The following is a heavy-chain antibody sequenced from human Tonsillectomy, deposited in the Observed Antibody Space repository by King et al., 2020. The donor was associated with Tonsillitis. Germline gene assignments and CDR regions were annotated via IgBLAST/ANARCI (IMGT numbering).Heavy chain of an antibody. CDR3: WRLVYCTNSVCYNLADIAFDI. J-gene: IGHJ3*02. CDR2: IYPGDSDT. D-gene: IGHD2-8*01. Sequence: VQLVESGAEVKKPGESLKISCKGSGYSFTSYWIGWVRQMPGKGLEWMGIIYPGDSDTRYSPSFQGQVTISADKSISTAYLQWSSLQASDTAMYYCWRLVYCTNSVCYNLADIAFDIWGQGTMVTVSS. CDR1: GYSFTSYW. V-gene: IGHV5-51*01.